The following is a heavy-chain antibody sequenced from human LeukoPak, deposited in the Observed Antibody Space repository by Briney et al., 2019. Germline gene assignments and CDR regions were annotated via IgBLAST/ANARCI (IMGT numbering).Heavy chain of an antibody. Sequence: GGSLRLSCAASGFTFSSCGMHWVRQAPGKGLEWVAFIRYDGTNKYYADSVKGRFTISRDNYKNTLYLEMNSLRAEDTAVYYCARKAGYYYGSGDYWGQGTLVTVSS. CDR1: GFTFSSCG. D-gene: IGHD3-10*01. J-gene: IGHJ4*02. CDR3: ARKAGYYYGSGDY. V-gene: IGHV3-30*02. CDR2: IRYDGTNK.